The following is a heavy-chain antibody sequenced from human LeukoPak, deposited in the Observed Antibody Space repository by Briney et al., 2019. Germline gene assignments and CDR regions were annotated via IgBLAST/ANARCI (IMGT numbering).Heavy chain of an antibody. CDR2: IIPILGTA. V-gene: IGHV1-69*05. J-gene: IGHJ3*02. CDR3: ASPNYYDSSGYQDFKVAFDI. Sequence: GASVKVSCKASGGTFSSYAISWVRQAPGQGLEWMGGIIPILGTANYAQKFQGRVTITTDESTSTAYMELSSLRSEDTAVYYCASPNYYDSSGYQDFKVAFDIWGQGTMVTVSS. CDR1: GGTFSSYA. D-gene: IGHD3-22*01.